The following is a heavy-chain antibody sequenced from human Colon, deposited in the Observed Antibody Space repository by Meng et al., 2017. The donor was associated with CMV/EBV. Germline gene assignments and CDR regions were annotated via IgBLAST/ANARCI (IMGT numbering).Heavy chain of an antibody. CDR3: AKSLFGMGQVVYFDS. CDR2: ISGAGSTT. Sequence: GESLKISCAASGFTFSSYAMSWVRQAPGKGLEWVSSISGAGSTTYYADSVKGRFTISRDNSKNTMSLQMKGLRADDTARYYCAKSLFGMGQVVYFDSWGQGALVTVSS. D-gene: IGHD3-10*02. CDR1: GFTFSSYA. V-gene: IGHV3-23*01. J-gene: IGHJ4*02.